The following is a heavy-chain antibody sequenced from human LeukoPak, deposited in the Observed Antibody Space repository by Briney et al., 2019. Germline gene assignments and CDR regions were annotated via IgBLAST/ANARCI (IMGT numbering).Heavy chain of an antibody. Sequence: SETLSLTCAVSGYSISSGYYWGWIRQPPGKGLEWIGSIYHSGSTYYNPSLKSRVTISVDTSKNQFSLKLSSVTAADTAVYYCARIPLTRGSEDYWGQGTLVTVSS. V-gene: IGHV4-38-2*01. CDR1: GYSISSGYY. J-gene: IGHJ4*02. CDR3: ARIPLTRGSEDY. CDR2: IYHSGST. D-gene: IGHD3-3*01.